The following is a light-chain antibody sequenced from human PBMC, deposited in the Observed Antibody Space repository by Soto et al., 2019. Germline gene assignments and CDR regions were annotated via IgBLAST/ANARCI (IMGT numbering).Light chain of an antibody. V-gene: IGKV1-12*01. CDR1: QGISNW. CDR3: QQANSFPLP. CDR2: TGS. J-gene: IGKJ4*01. Sequence: DIQMTQSPSSVSASVGDRVSITCRASQGISNWLAWYQQKPGRAPKLLIYTGSSLQSGVPSRFSGTGSGTDFTLTISRLQPEDVATYYCQQANSFPLPFGGGTKVEIK.